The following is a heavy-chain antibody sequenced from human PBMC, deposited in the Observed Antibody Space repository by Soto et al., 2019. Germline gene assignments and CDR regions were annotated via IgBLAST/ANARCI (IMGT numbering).Heavy chain of an antibody. CDR3: VKPPHYDILTGYYFDY. Sequence: EVQLLESGGGLVQPGGSLRLSCAASGFTFSRYAMSWVRQAPGKGLEWVSAISGSGGSTYYADSVKGRFTISRDNSKNTLYLQMNSLRAEDTAVYYCVKPPHYDILTGYYFDYWGQGTLVTVSS. CDR1: GFTFSRYA. J-gene: IGHJ4*02. CDR2: ISGSGGST. V-gene: IGHV3-23*01. D-gene: IGHD3-9*01.